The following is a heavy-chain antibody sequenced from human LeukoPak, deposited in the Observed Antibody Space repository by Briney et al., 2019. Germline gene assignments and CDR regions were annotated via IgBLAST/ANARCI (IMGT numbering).Heavy chain of an antibody. J-gene: IGHJ4*02. CDR2: IRSKAYGGTT. Sequence: QPGGSLRLSCTASGFTFGDYAMSWVRQAPGKGLEWVGFIRSKAYGGTTEYAASVKGRFTISRDDSKSIAYLQMNSLKTEDTAVYYCATPHAYYYGSGSYRDYWGQGTLVTVSS. CDR3: ATPHAYYYGSGSYRDY. V-gene: IGHV3-49*04. CDR1: GFTFGDYA. D-gene: IGHD3-10*01.